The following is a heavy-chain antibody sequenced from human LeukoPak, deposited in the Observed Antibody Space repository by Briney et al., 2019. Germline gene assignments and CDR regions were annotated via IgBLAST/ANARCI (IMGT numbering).Heavy chain of an antibody. Sequence: GRSLRLSCAASGFTFNTHGMHWVRQAPGKGLEWVAVIRYDGSIKYYSDSVKGRFTISRDNSKNTLNLQMNSLRAEDTAVYYCVRISCTGSRCKPYSYYDMDVWGQGTTVTVSS. J-gene: IGHJ6*02. D-gene: IGHD2-15*01. CDR3: VRISCTGSRCKPYSYYDMDV. CDR1: GFTFNTHG. CDR2: IRYDGSIK. V-gene: IGHV3-33*01.